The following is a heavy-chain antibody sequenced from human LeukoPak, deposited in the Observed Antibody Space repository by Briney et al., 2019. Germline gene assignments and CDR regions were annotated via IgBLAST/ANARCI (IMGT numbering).Heavy chain of an antibody. CDR3: AKDYAYYYGSGIGGFEY. V-gene: IGHV3-23*01. CDR1: GFTFSSYA. J-gene: IGHJ4*02. D-gene: IGHD3-10*01. CDR2: ISGSGATT. Sequence: GGSLRLSCAASGFTFSSYAMSWVRQAPGKGLEWVSAISGSGATTYYADSVRGRFTISRDKSNNALYLQMNSLRAEDTAVYYCAKDYAYYYGSGIGGFEYWGQGTLVTVSS.